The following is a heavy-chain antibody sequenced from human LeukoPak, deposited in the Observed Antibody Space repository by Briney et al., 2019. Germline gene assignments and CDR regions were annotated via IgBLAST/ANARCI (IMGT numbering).Heavy chain of an antibody. CDR2: IYTSGST. CDR1: GGSITGYS. D-gene: IGHD3-22*01. CDR3: ASRYYDSSGSLDLDY. J-gene: IGHJ4*02. Sequence: SETLSLTCSVSGGSITGYSWSWIRQTPGKGLEWIGRIYTSGSTNYNPSLKSRVTISVDTSKNQFSLKLSSVTAADTAVYYCASRYYDSSGSLDLDYWGQGTLVTVSS. V-gene: IGHV4-4*07.